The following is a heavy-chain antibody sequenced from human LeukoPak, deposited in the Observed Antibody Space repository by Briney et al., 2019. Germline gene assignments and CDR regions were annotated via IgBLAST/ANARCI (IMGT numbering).Heavy chain of an antibody. CDR1: GYTFTGYY. J-gene: IGHJ6*03. CDR3: ARDRIRPYSLRYYYMDV. V-gene: IGHV1-2*02. D-gene: IGHD4-11*01. Sequence: GASVKVSCKASGYTFTGYYMHWVRQAPGQGLEWMGWINPNSGGTNYAQKFQGRVTMTRDTSISTAYMELSRLRSDDTAVYYCARDRIRPYSLRYYYMDVWGKGTTVTISS. CDR2: INPNSGGT.